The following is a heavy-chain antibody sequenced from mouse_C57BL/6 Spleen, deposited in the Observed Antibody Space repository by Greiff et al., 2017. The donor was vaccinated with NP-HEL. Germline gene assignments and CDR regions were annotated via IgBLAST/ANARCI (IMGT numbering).Heavy chain of an antibody. Sequence: EVKLMESGPGLVKPSQSLSLPCSVPGYSITSGYYWNWIRPFPGKKLEWMGYISYDGSKNYNPSLQNRISIPRDTSKNQFFLKLNSVTTEDTATYYCARDPHDGTDYWGQGTTLTVSS. CDR1: GYSITSGYY. V-gene: IGHV3-6*01. D-gene: IGHD2-3*01. CDR2: ISYDGSK. CDR3: ARDPHDGTDY. J-gene: IGHJ2*01.